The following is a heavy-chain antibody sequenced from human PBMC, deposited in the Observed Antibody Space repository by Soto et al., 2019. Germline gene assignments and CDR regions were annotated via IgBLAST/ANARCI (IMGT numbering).Heavy chain of an antibody. CDR2: INPNSGGT. CDR3: ARAASLEWLLYYFDY. V-gene: IGHV1-2*04. J-gene: IGHJ4*02. CDR1: GYTFTGYY. Sequence: ASVKVSCKASGYTFTGYYMHWVRQAPGQGLEWMGWINPNSGGTNYAQKFQGWVTMTMDTSISTAYMELSRLRSDDTAVYYCARAASLEWLLYYFDYWGQGTLVTVSS. D-gene: IGHD3-3*01.